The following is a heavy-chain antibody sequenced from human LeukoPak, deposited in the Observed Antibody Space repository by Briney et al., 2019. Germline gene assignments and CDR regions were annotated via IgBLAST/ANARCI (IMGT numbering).Heavy chain of an antibody. J-gene: IGHJ3*02. CDR1: GFTFSSYE. D-gene: IGHD6-19*01. CDR3: ARDAEQWLFAFDI. V-gene: IGHV3-48*03. CDR2: ISSSGSTI. Sequence: GGSLRLSCAASGFTFSSYEMNWVRQAPGKGLEWVSYISSSGSTIYYADSVKGRFTISRDNAKNSLYLQMNGLRAEDTAVYYCARDAEQWLFAFDIWGQGTMVTVSS.